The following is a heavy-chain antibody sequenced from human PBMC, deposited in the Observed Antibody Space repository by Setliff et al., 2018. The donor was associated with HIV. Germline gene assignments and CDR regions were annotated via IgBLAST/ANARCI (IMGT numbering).Heavy chain of an antibody. V-gene: IGHV4-4*07. CDR2: VYVSGNT. CDR3: TREGSYYDRTGYWPVFDD. CDR1: GVSVRNFY. D-gene: IGHD3-22*01. J-gene: IGHJ4*02. Sequence: SETLSLTCNVSGVSVRNFYWSWLRQTAGKGLEWIGRVYVSGNTNSNPSLKSRVTMSLDRAKNQVSLELDSVTAADTAVYFCTREGSYYDRTGYWPVFDDWGQGTLVTVSS.